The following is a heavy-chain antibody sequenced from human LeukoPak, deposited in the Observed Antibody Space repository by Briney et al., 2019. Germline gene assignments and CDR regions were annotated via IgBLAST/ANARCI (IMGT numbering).Heavy chain of an antibody. V-gene: IGHV3-23*01. CDR2: ISGSGDNT. D-gene: IGHD3-22*01. CDR3: AKGSYFDSSGSFYFDY. J-gene: IGHJ4*02. Sequence: GGSLRLSCAASGFTFSSYAMSWVRQAPGKGLEWVSGISGSGDNTYYADSVKGRFTISRDNSKNTLYVQVNSLGTEDTAAYYCAKGSYFDSSGSFYFDYWGQGTLVTVSS. CDR1: GFTFSSYA.